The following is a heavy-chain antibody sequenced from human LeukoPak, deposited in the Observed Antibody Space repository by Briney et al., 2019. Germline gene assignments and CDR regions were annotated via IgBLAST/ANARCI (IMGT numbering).Heavy chain of an antibody. CDR2: IYSGGST. CDR1: ELTLSSNY. CDR3: ARARGYYGSGSYYNGVYYYYYMDV. J-gene: IGHJ6*03. V-gene: IGHV3-53*01. D-gene: IGHD3-10*01. Sequence: PGGSLRLSCAASELTLSSNYMSWIRQAPGRGLEWVSFIYSGGSTYYADSVRGRFIISRDNSKNTLYLQMNSLRAEDTAVYYCARARGYYGSGSYYNGVYYYYYMDVWGKGTTVTISS.